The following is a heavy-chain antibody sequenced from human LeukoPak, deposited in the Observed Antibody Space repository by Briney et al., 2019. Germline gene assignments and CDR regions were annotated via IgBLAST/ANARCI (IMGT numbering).Heavy chain of an antibody. J-gene: IGHJ4*02. CDR1: GGSISSYY. D-gene: IGHD6-19*01. CDR2: IYYSGST. V-gene: IGHV4-59*12. Sequence: SETLSLTCTVSGGSISSYYWSWVRQPPRKGLEWIGYIYYSGSTNYNPSLKSRVTISLDKSKNQFSLKLSSVTAADTAVYFCARDDSSGWYGLWGQGTLVTVSS. CDR3: ARDDSSGWYGL.